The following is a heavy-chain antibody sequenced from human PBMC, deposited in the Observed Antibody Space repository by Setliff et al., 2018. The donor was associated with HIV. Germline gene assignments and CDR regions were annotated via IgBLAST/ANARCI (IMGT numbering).Heavy chain of an antibody. D-gene: IGHD3-22*01. CDR2: IYYSGST. CDR3: ARGLPSYYYESSGTLGWFDP. J-gene: IGHJ5*02. Sequence: PSETLSLTCTVSGGSISSENYYWSWIRQHPGKGLEWIGYIYYSGSTYYNPSLKSRVTISVDTSKNQFSLKLRSVSAADTAVYYCARGLPSYYYESSGTLGWFDPWGQGTLVTVSS. CDR1: GGSISSENYY. V-gene: IGHV4-31*03.